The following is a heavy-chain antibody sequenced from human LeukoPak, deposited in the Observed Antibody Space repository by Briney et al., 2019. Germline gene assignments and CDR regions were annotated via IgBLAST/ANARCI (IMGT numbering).Heavy chain of an antibody. D-gene: IGHD2-2*02. CDR3: AKGNRYCSSTSCYTGPTEYFQH. CDR1: GFTVSSNY. V-gene: IGHV3-53*01. CDR2: IYSGGST. Sequence: GGSLRLSCAASGFTVSSNYMSWVRQAPGKGLEWVSVIYSGGSTYYADSVKGRFTISRDNSKNTLYLQMNSLRAEDTAVYYCAKGNRYCSSTSCYTGPTEYFQHWGQGTLVTVSS. J-gene: IGHJ1*01.